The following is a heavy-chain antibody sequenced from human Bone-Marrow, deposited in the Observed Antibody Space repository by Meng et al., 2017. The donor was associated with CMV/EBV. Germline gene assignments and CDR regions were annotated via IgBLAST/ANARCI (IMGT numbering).Heavy chain of an antibody. Sequence: SETLSLTCAVYGGSFSGYYWSWIRQPPGKGLEWIGEIHHSGSTNYNPSLKSRVTISVDTSKNQFSLKLSSETAADTAVYYCARGRPITIFGVVGGGHAMDVWGQGTTVTVSS. D-gene: IGHD3-3*01. CDR2: IHHSGST. CDR1: GGSFSGYY. V-gene: IGHV4-34*01. J-gene: IGHJ6*02. CDR3: ARGRPITIFGVVGGGHAMDV.